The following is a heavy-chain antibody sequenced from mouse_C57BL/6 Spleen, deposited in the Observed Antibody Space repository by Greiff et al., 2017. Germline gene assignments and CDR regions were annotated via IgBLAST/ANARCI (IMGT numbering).Heavy chain of an antibody. CDR2: INPSNGGT. Sequence: QVQLQQSGTELVKPGASVKLSCKASGYTFTSYWMHWVKQRPGQGLEWIGNINPSNGGTNYNEKFKSKATLTVDKSSSRAYMQLSSLTSEDSAVYDCARSDPYYCGSSYLFDYWGQGTTLTVSS. D-gene: IGHD1-1*01. CDR3: ARSDPYYCGSSYLFDY. CDR1: GYTFTSYW. V-gene: IGHV1-53*01. J-gene: IGHJ2*01.